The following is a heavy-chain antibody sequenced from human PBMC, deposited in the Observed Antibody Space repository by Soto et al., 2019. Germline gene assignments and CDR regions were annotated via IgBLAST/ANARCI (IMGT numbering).Heavy chain of an antibody. CDR3: AREVPTPCYFDY. D-gene: IGHD1-1*01. CDR1: GGSISSGGYY. V-gene: IGHV4-31*03. Sequence: PSETLSLTCTVSGGSISSGGYYWSWIRQHPGKGLEWIGYILDSGTTYYNPSLKSRATISGDTSKNQFSLKLTSVTAADTAVHYCAREVPTPCYFDYWGQGTLVTVSS. J-gene: IGHJ4*02. CDR2: ILDSGTT.